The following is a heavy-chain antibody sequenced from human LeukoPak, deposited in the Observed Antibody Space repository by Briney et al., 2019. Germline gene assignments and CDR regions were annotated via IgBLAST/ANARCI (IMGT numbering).Heavy chain of an antibody. D-gene: IGHD4-11*01. CDR3: ARGSDYSNYFDY. V-gene: IGHV3-30-3*01. Sequence: GGSLRLSCAASGFTFSSYAMHWVRQAPGKGLEWVAVISYDGSNKYYADSVKGRFTISRDNSKNTLYLQMNSLRAEDTAVYYCARGSDYSNYFDYWGQGTLVTVSS. CDR2: ISYDGSNK. J-gene: IGHJ4*02. CDR1: GFTFSSYA.